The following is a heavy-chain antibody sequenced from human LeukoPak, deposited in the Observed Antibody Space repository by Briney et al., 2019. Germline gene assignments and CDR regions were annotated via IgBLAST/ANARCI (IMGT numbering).Heavy chain of an antibody. D-gene: IGHD3-9*01. CDR2: ISAYNGNT. CDR3: ARDLHILTGPSDY. CDR1: GYIFTAYY. Sequence: ASVKVSCKASGYIFTAYYMHWVRQAPGQGLEWMGWISAYNGNTNYAQKLQGRVTMTTDTSTSTAYMELRSLRSDDTAVYYCARDLHILTGPSDYWGQGTLVTVSS. J-gene: IGHJ4*02. V-gene: IGHV1-18*04.